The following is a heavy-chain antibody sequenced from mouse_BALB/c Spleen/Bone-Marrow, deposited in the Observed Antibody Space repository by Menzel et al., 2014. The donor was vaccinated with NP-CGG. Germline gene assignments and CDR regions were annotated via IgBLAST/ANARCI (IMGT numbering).Heavy chain of an antibody. J-gene: IGHJ2*01. V-gene: IGHV1-54*01. CDR2: INPGSGGT. CDR1: GYAFTNYL. D-gene: IGHD2-10*01. CDR3: ARGAYYGNYFDY. Sequence: VQLQQSGAGLVRPGTSVKVSCKAPGYAFTNYLIEWVKQRPGQGLEWIGVINPGSGGTNYNEKFKGKATLTADKSSSTAYMQLSSLTSDDSAVYFCARGAYYGNYFDYWGQGTTLTVSS.